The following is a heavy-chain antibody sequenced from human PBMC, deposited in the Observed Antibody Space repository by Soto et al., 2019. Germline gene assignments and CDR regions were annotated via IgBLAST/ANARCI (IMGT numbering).Heavy chain of an antibody. CDR1: GDSISSGGYS. V-gene: IGHV4-61*08. J-gene: IGHJ4*02. CDR2: IHNSRST. CDR3: ARTLSGGFDY. Sequence: SETLSLTCAVSGDSISSGGYSWSWIRQPPGKGLEWLAYIHNSRSTNYNPSLMSRVSISLDTSKSQFSLNLNSVTAADTAVYYCARTLSGGFDYWGQGTLVTVSS.